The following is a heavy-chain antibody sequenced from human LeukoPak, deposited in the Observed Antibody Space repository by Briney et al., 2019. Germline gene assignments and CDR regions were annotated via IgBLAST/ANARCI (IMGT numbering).Heavy chain of an antibody. J-gene: IGHJ6*04. Sequence: SETLSLTCTVSGGSISSGGYYWSWIRQHPGKGLEWIGYIYYSGSTYYNPSLKSRVTISVDTSKNQLSLKLSSVTAADTAVYYCARLHGKGSGDYYYYGMDVWGKGTTVTVSS. CDR2: IYYSGST. D-gene: IGHD3-10*01. CDR3: ARLHGKGSGDYYYYGMDV. V-gene: IGHV4-31*03. CDR1: GGSISSGGYY.